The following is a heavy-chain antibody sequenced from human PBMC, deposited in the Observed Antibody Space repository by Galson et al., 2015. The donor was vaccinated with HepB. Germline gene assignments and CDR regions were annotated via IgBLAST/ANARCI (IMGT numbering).Heavy chain of an antibody. J-gene: IGHJ4*02. CDR2: IWYDGSNK. D-gene: IGHD2-2*01. CDR1: GFTFSSYG. Sequence: SLRLSCAASGFTFSSYGMHWVRQAPGKGLEWVAVIWYDGSNKYYADSVKGRFTISRDNSKNTLYLQMNSLRAEDTAVYYCARDPGEGYCSSTSCPYPDYWGQGTLVTVSS. V-gene: IGHV3-33*01. CDR3: ARDPGEGYCSSTSCPYPDY.